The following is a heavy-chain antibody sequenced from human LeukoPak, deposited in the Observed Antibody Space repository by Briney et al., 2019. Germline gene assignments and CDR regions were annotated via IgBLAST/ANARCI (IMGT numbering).Heavy chain of an antibody. CDR3: ARVRNNWFDP. Sequence: LGESLKISCKGSGYIFTNYWIAWVRQMPGKGLEWMGIIYPGDSNTRYSPSFQGQVSISADKSISTAYLQWSSLKASDTAMYYCARVRNNWFDPWGQGTLVTVSS. V-gene: IGHV5-51*01. J-gene: IGHJ5*02. CDR1: GYIFTNYW. CDR2: IYPGDSNT.